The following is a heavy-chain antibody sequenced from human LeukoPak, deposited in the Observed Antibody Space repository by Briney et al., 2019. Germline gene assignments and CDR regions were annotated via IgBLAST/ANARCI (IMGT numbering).Heavy chain of an antibody. V-gene: IGHV4-59*08. D-gene: IGHD5-24*01. CDR3: VRQNRNGYNFNYFDY. CDR1: GGSLTDFY. Sequence: PSETLSLTCSVSGGSLTDFYWSWIRQSPGTGLQWIGNTYHNGFTTYNPSLASRATISIDKSKIRFSLELTSVTAADTAIYYCVRQNRNGYNFNYFDYWGQGALVTVSS. J-gene: IGHJ4*02. CDR2: TYHNGFT.